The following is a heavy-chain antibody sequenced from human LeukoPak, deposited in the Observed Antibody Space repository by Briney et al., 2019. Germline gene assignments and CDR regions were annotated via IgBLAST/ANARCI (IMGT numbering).Heavy chain of an antibody. Sequence: GGSLRLSCAASGFAFSGYAMSWVRQAPGKGLEWVSAIGGSAGSTKYADSVKGRFTISRDISRNVLYLQLNSLRADDTAVYYCAKPQGYCPAGSCFWAEGPYFEYWGQGTLVTVSS. CDR2: IGGSAGST. D-gene: IGHD2-15*01. V-gene: IGHV3-23*01. J-gene: IGHJ4*02. CDR1: GFAFSGYA. CDR3: AKPQGYCPAGSCFWAEGPYFEY.